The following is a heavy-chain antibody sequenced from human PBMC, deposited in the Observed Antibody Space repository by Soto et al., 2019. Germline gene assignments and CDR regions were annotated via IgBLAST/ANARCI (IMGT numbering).Heavy chain of an antibody. Sequence: PSETLSLTCTVSGGSISNYYWSWIRQPPGKGLEWIGYIYYSGSTNYNPSLKSRVTISVDTSKNQFSLKLSSLKTEDTAVYYCTTESNASGDFDYWGQGTLVTVSS. J-gene: IGHJ4*02. CDR1: GGSISNYY. D-gene: IGHD3-10*01. V-gene: IGHV4-59*12. CDR3: TTESNASGDFDY. CDR2: IYYSGST.